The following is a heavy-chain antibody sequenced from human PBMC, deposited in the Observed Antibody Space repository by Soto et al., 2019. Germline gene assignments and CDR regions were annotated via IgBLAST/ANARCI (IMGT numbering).Heavy chain of an antibody. D-gene: IGHD5-12*01. J-gene: IGHJ4*02. CDR3: AREGSGYNF. Sequence: SVKVSCKASGGTFSSYAISWVRQAPGQGLEWMGGIVPVFGRPNYAQRFRGRLTITADESTSTGYMELISLRSDDTAVYYCAREGSGYNFWGQGTQVTVSS. V-gene: IGHV1-69*13. CDR2: IVPVFGRP. CDR1: GGTFSSYA.